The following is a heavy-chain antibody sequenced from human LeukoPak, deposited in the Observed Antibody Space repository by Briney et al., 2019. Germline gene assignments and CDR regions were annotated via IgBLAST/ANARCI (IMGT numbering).Heavy chain of an antibody. CDR3: ARVPSGYSSGWPSPNWFDP. CDR2: IYYSGST. CDR1: GGSISSYY. V-gene: IGHV4-59*12. J-gene: IGHJ5*02. D-gene: IGHD6-19*01. Sequence: SETLSLTCTVSGGSISSYYWSWIRQPPGKGLEWIGSIYYSGSTYYNPSLKSRVTMSVDTSKNQFSLKLSSVTAADTAVYYCARVPSGYSSGWPSPNWFDPWGQGTLVTVSS.